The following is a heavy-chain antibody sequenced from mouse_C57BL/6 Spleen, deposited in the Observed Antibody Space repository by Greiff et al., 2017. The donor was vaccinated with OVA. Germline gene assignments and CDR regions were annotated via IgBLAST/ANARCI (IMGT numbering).Heavy chain of an antibody. CDR1: GFTFSSYA. J-gene: IGHJ3*01. CDR3: ARYNYCNSAWFAY. V-gene: IGHV5-4*03. Sequence: DVKLVESGGGLVKPGGSLKLSCAASGFTFSSYAMSWVRQTPEKRLEWVATISDGGSYTYYPDNVKGRFTISRDNAKNNLYLQMSHLKSEDTAMYYCARYNYCNSAWFAYWGQGTLVTVSA. D-gene: IGHD2-1*01. CDR2: ISDGGSYT.